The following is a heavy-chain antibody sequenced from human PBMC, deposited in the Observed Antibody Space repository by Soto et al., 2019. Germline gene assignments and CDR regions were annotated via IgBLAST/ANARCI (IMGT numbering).Heavy chain of an antibody. CDR2: VWHSGSA. CDR1: GGSINSDESY. Sequence: SETLSLTCTVSGGSINSDESYWSWIRQTPGGGLEWIGYVWHSGSAYYNPSLAGRVSLSVDASKKQFSLRLRSVTAADTAVYFCARAQFYSGSGNYNNLMFDAWGQGIQVTVSS. D-gene: IGHD3-10*01. CDR3: ARAQFYSGSGNYNNLMFDA. J-gene: IGHJ5*02. V-gene: IGHV4-30-4*01.